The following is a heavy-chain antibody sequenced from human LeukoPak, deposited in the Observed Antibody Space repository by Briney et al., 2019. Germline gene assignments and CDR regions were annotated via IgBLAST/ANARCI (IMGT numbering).Heavy chain of an antibody. D-gene: IGHD2/OR15-2a*01. J-gene: IGHJ3*02. V-gene: IGHV1-8*02. Sequence: ASVQVSCKASGYTFTDYYIHWVRQAPAQGLEWMGWVNLNSGNQGYAQKYQGILTVYRNTSITTAYMERSSLRSEDTAVYYCARRYLLYMDVFDIWGQGTMVTVSS. CDR1: GYTFTDYY. CDR3: ARRYLLYMDVFDI. CDR2: VNLNSGNQ.